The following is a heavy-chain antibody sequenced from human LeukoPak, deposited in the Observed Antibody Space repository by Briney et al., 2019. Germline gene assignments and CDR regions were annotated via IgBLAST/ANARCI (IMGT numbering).Heavy chain of an antibody. CDR2: INSDGTRT. Sequence: QTGGSLRLSCAASGFTFSSYWMFWVRQAPGKGLVWVSRINSDGTRTTYADSVKGRFSISRDNAKYTLYLQMNSLRAEDTAVYYYARRSSAIPSYFDLWGRGTLVTVSS. CDR1: GFTFSSYW. CDR3: ARRSSAIPSYFDL. J-gene: IGHJ2*01. D-gene: IGHD2-2*02. V-gene: IGHV3-74*01.